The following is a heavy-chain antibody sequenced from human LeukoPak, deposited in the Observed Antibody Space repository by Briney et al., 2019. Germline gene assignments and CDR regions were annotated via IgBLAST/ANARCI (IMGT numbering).Heavy chain of an antibody. Sequence: PSETLSLTCTVSGGSISSSSYYWGWIRQPPGKGLEWIGSIYYSGSTYYNPSLKSRVTISVDTSRNQFSLKLSSVTAADTAVYYCARQFVVPAAMLHWFDPWGQGTLVTVSS. CDR2: IYYSGST. CDR1: GGSISSSSYY. CDR3: ARQFVVPAAMLHWFDP. D-gene: IGHD2-2*01. J-gene: IGHJ5*02. V-gene: IGHV4-39*01.